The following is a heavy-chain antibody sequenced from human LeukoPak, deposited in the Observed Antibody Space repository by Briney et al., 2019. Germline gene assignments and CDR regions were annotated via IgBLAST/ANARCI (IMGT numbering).Heavy chain of an antibody. CDR1: GYNFTNYW. CDR3: ARYADSSTWYGDY. J-gene: IGHJ4*02. Sequence: GESLKISCKGSGYNFTNYWIGWVRQMPGKGLEWMGIIYPGDSDTRYSPSFQGQVTISADRSISTAYLQWSSLKASDTAMYYCARYADSSTWYGDYWGQGTLVTVSS. D-gene: IGHD6-13*01. CDR2: IYPGDSDT. V-gene: IGHV5-51*01.